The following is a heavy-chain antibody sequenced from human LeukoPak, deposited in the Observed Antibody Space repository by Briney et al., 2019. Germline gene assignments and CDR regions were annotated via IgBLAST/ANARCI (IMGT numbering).Heavy chain of an antibody. V-gene: IGHV3-7*01. J-gene: IGHJ3*01. Sequence: GRSLRLSCAASGFTFSNYWMSWVRQAPGKGLGWVAKIKKDGSEKYYVDSVKGRFTISRDNAKNSLSLQMNSLRAEDTAVYYCARDQGYCTSASCRGDAFDVWGQGSMITVSS. CDR3: ARDQGYCTSASCRGDAFDV. CDR2: IKKDGSEK. D-gene: IGHD2-2*01. CDR1: GFTFSNYW.